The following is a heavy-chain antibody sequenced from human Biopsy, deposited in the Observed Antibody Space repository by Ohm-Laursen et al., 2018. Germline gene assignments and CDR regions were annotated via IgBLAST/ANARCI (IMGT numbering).Heavy chain of an antibody. CDR1: GFTFSSYA. V-gene: IGHV3-23*01. Sequence: SLRLSCPASGFTFSSYAMTWFRQAPGKGLEWVSTISGNSDIIYDTDSVKGRFTISRDNSKNTLYLQMNSLRADDTAVYYCALAAAQTVTHFGYWGQGTLVTVSS. CDR2: ISGNSDII. CDR3: ALAAAQTVTHFGY. D-gene: IGHD4-17*01. J-gene: IGHJ4*02.